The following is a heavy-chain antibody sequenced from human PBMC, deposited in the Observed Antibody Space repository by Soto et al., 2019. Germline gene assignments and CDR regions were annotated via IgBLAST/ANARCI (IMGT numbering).Heavy chain of an antibody. V-gene: IGHV3-23*04. CDR2: ISGSGNSP. J-gene: IGHJ5*02. Sequence: EVQLVESGGRLVQRGGSLRLSCSGSGFIFGDHVMDWVRQAPGKGLEWVAGISGSGNSPFFRDSVKGRFTISRENSKNTVYREMNNLRDEDSAMYFCARGTHSYRGSHELGAWGLGTLVTVSS. CDR3: ARGTHSYRGSHELGA. D-gene: IGHD1-26*01. CDR1: GFIFGDHV.